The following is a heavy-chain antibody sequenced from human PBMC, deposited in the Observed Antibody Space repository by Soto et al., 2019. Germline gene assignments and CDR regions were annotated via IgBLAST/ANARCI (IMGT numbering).Heavy chain of an antibody. CDR1: GFTFSSYA. CDR3: AKDLATIWYYFDY. Sequence: WGSLRLSCAASGFTFSSYAMSWVRQAPGKGLEWVSAISGSGGSTYYADSVKGRFTISRDNSKNTLYLQMDSLRAEDTAVYYCAKDLATIWYYFDYWGQGTLVTVSS. J-gene: IGHJ4*02. V-gene: IGHV3-23*01. CDR2: ISGSGGST. D-gene: IGHD5-12*01.